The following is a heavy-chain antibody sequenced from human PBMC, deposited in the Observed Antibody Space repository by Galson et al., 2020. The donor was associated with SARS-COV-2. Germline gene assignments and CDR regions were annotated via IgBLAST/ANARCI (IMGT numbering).Heavy chain of an antibody. J-gene: IGHJ4*02. CDR2: ISSSGSTI. Sequence: GGSLRLSCAASGFTFSDYYMSWIRQAPGKGLEWVSYISSSGSTIYYADSVKDRFTISRDNAKNSLYLQMNSLRAEDTAVYYCARVAPSILYSYGWYYFDYWGQGTLVTVSS. D-gene: IGHD5-18*01. CDR1: GFTFSDYY. CDR3: ARVAPSILYSYGWYYFDY. V-gene: IGHV3-11*04.